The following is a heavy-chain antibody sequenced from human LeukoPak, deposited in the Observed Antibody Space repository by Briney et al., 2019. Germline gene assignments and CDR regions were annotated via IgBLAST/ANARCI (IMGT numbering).Heavy chain of an antibody. V-gene: IGHV3-30*14. CDR3: ARAGYSSTWYSRYFDL. D-gene: IGHD6-13*01. Sequence: GGSLRLSCAASGFTFSSSVIHWVRQAPGKGLEWVAVISYDGSNKYYADSVKGRFTISRENAKNSLYLQVNSLRAGDTAVYYCARAGYSSTWYSRYFDLWGRGTLVTVSS. CDR1: GFTFSSSV. CDR2: ISYDGSNK. J-gene: IGHJ2*01.